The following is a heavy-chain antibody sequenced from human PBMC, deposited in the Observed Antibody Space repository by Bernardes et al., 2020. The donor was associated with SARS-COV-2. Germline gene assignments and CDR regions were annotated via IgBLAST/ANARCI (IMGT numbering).Heavy chain of an antibody. CDR2: IYYSGST. CDR1: GGSISSGGYY. V-gene: IGHV4-31*03. D-gene: IGHD3-10*01. J-gene: IGHJ5*02. Sequence: SETLSLTCTVSGGSISSGGYYWSWIRQHPGKGLEWIGYIYYSGSTYYNPSLKSRVTISVDTSKNQFSLKLSSVTAADTAVYYCAREQTRGIMVRGVIGWFDPWGQGTLVTVSS. CDR3: AREQTRGIMVRGVIGWFDP.